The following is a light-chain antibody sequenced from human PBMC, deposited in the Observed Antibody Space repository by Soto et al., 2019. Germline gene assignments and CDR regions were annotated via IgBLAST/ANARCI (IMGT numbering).Light chain of an antibody. Sequence: DVVMTQSPLSLPVTLVHPASISFRSSQILVYSDGNTYLNWFQQRPGQSPRRLIYKVSNRDSGVPSRFSGSGSGTEFTLTISSLQPDDFATYYCQHYNSYSEAFGQGTKVDIK. J-gene: IGKJ1*01. CDR3: QHYNSYSEA. CDR2: KVS. V-gene: IGKV2-30*01. CDR1: QILVYSDGNTY.